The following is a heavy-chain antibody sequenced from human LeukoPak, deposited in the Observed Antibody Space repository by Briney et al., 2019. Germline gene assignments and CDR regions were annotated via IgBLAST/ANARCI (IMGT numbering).Heavy chain of an antibody. Sequence: GGSLRLSCVAYGVIFSSYGMNWVRQAPGKGLEWVSYISSTSSFIYYADSVKGRFTISRDNAKKSLYLQMNGLRAEDTAVYYCAKDQVGFGSSDFDYWGQGTLVTVSS. V-gene: IGHV3-48*01. CDR1: GVIFSSYG. J-gene: IGHJ4*02. CDR2: ISSTSSFI. CDR3: AKDQVGFGSSDFDY. D-gene: IGHD1-26*01.